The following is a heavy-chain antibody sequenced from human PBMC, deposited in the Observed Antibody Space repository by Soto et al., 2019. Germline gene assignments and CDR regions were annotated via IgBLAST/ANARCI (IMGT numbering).Heavy chain of an antibody. Sequence: ASVKVSCKASGYTFTSYGISWVRQAPGQGLEWMGWISAYNGNTNYAQKLQGRVTMTTDTSTSTAYMELRSLRSDDTAVYYCARKTPYYYGSGSSKRYYYYYMDVWGKGTTVTVSS. CDR3: ARKTPYYYGSGSSKRYYYYYMDV. J-gene: IGHJ6*03. V-gene: IGHV1-18*01. CDR1: GYTFTSYG. CDR2: ISAYNGNT. D-gene: IGHD3-10*01.